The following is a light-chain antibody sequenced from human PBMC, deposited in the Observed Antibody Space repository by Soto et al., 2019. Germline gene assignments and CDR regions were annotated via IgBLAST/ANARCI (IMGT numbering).Light chain of an antibody. J-gene: IGLJ2*01. CDR3: AVWDFSLNGRV. CDR1: RSNVGWST. CDR2: RNN. V-gene: IGLV1-44*01. Sequence: QSVVTQPPSVSGTPGQTVTISCSGSRSNVGWSTVNWYQQLPGMAPKLLIYRNNQRSAGVPDRFSGSQSGTSASLAIGGLQSEDEADYYCAVWDFSLNGRVFGGGTKLTVL.